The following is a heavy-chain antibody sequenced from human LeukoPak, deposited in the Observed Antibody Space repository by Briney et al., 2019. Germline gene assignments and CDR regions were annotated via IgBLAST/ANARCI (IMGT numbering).Heavy chain of an antibody. V-gene: IGHV1-69*13. D-gene: IGHD3-10*01. CDR3: ARNSMIRGGIDDY. J-gene: IGHJ4*02. CDR2: IIPMFNKP. Sequence: EASVKVSCKASGGSFNIYALSWVRQAPGQGLEWMGRIIPMFNKPNYAQEFQGRVTITADESTSTAYMELSSLRFEDTAVYYCARNSMIRGGIDDYWGQGTLVTVSS. CDR1: GGSFNIYA.